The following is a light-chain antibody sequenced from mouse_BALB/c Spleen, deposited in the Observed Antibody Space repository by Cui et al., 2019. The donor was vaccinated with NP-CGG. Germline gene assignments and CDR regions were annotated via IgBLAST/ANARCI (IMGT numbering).Light chain of an antibody. CDR2: GTN. CDR1: NGAVTTSNY. J-gene: IGLJ1*01. CDR3: ALWYSNHWV. Sequence: QAVWTQESALTTSPGETVTLTCRSSNGAVTTSNYANWVQEKPDHLFTGLIGGTNNRAPGVPARFSGSLIGDKAALTITGAQTEDEAVYFCALWYSNHWVFGGGTKLTVL. V-gene: IGLV1*01.